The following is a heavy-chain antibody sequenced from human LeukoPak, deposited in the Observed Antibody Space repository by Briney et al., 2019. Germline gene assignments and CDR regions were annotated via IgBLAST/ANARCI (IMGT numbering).Heavy chain of an antibody. V-gene: IGHV3-30*02. D-gene: IGHD2-15*01. CDR1: GFTFSSYG. CDR3: ARDWGYCSGGSCYTPRDYYYYMDV. Sequence: PWGSLRLSCAASGFTFSSYGMHWVRQAPGKGLEWVAFIRYDGSNKYYADSVKGRFTISRDNSKNTLYLQMNSLRAEDTAVYYCARDWGYCSGGSCYTPRDYYYYMDVWGKGTTVTVSS. J-gene: IGHJ6*03. CDR2: IRYDGSNK.